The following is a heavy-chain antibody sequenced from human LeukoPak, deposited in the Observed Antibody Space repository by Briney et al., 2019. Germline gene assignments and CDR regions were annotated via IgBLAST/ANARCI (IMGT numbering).Heavy chain of an antibody. D-gene: IGHD5-18*01. V-gene: IGHV4-39*07. CDR3: ARLTHFNTAMVYNYFDY. CDR2: IYYSGST. J-gene: IGHJ4*02. Sequence: KPSETLSLTCAVYGGSISSSSYYWGWIRQPPGKGLEWIGNIYYSGSTYYNPSLKSRVTISVDTSKNQFSLKLNSVTAADTAVYYCARLTHFNTAMVYNYFDYWGQGTLVTVSS. CDR1: GGSISSSSYY.